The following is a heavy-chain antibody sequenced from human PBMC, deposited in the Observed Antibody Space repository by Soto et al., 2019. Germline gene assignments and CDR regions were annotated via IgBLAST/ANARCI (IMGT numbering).Heavy chain of an antibody. D-gene: IGHD6-6*01. CDR3: ARDERAYSSSLYYYYGMDV. Sequence: GGSLRLSCAASGFTFSSYWMHWVRQAPGKGLVWVSRINSDGSSTSYADSVKGRFTISRDNAKNTLYLQMNSLRAEDTAVYYCARDERAYSSSLYYYYGMDVWGQGTTVTVSS. CDR1: GFTFSSYW. J-gene: IGHJ6*02. CDR2: INSDGSST. V-gene: IGHV3-74*01.